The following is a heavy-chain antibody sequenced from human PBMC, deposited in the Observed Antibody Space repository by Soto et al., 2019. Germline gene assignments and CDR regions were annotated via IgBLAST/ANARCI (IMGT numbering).Heavy chain of an antibody. V-gene: IGHV4-34*01. CDR3: ARLFCTNGVRDS. D-gene: IGHD2-8*01. J-gene: IGHJ5*01. CDR2: INNSGSP. Sequence: PSETLSFTCADYGGSFPGYDWSLIRQPPRKGLEWIGEINNSGSPNYNPSLKSRVTISVDTSNNQFSLKLSFVTAAETAVYYCARLFCTNGVRDSWGQGNLVTVS. CDR1: GGSFPGYD.